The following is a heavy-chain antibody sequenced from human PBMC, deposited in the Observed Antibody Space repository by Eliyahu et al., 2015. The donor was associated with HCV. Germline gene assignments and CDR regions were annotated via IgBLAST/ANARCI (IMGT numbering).Heavy chain of an antibody. D-gene: IGHD7-27*01. CDR2: IGTTGDST. CDR3: ARDPNWGSGY. V-gene: IGHV3-23*01. J-gene: IGHJ4*02. CDR1: GFTFSTYX. Sequence: EVQLLESXXGSVQPGGSLXXXCVXSGFTFSTYXMXWVRQAPGKALEWVSIIGTTGDSTYYADSVKGRFTISRDNSKNTLYLQMNTLRAEDTAVYYCARDPNWGSGYWGQGTLVTVSS.